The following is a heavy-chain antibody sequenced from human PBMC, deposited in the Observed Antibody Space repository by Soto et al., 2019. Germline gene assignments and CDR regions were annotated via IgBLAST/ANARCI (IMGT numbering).Heavy chain of an antibody. CDR2: IYYTEST. CDR1: GGSITNYY. V-gene: IGHV4-59*08. J-gene: IGHJ4*02. Sequence: QVQLQESGPGLVKPSETLSLTCTVSGGSITNYYWSWIRHPPGKGLEWIGYIYYTESTNYNPSLKSRVTMSVDTSRNQFSLKLRSVTAADTAVYYCARRTRNGWDDAHFDYWGQGTLVTVS. CDR3: ARRTRNGWDDAHFDY. D-gene: IGHD6-19*01.